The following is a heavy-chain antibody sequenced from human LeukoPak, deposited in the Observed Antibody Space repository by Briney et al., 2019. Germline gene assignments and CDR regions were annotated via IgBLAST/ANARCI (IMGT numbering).Heavy chain of an antibody. CDR1: GGSFSGYY. D-gene: IGHD3-22*01. Sequence: SETLSLTCAVYGGSFSGYYWSWIRQPPGKGLEWIGEINHSGSTNYNPSLKSRVTISVDTSKNQFSLKLSSVTAADTAVYYCARGPSQYYYDSSGYYYDYWGQGTLVTVSS. CDR3: ARGPSQYYYDSSGYYYDY. J-gene: IGHJ4*02. V-gene: IGHV4-34*01. CDR2: INHSGST.